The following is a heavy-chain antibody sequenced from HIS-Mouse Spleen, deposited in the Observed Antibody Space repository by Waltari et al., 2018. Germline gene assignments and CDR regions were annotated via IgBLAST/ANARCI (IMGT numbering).Heavy chain of an antibody. CDR2: IYYSGST. J-gene: IGHJ2*01. CDR1: GVSISSSSYY. Sequence: QLQLQESGPGLVKPSETLSLTCTVSGVSISSSSYYWGWLRRPPGKGLEWIGSIYYSGSTYYNPSLKSRVTISVDTSKNQFSLKLSSVTAADTAVYYCARHNLNYWYFDLWGRGTLVTVSS. V-gene: IGHV4-39*01. CDR3: ARHNLNYWYFDL.